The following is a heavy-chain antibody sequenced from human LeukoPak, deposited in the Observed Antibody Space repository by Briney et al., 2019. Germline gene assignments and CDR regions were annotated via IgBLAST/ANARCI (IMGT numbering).Heavy chain of an antibody. J-gene: IGHJ4*02. Sequence: GGSLRLSCAASGFTFSSYAMSWVRQAPGKGLEWVSAISGSGGSTYYADSVKGRFTISRDNSKNTLYLQMNSLRAEDTAVYYFAKSYMVRGVIEYFDYWGQGTLVTVSS. D-gene: IGHD3-10*01. CDR2: ISGSGGST. CDR1: GFTFSSYA. V-gene: IGHV3-23*01. CDR3: AKSYMVRGVIEYFDY.